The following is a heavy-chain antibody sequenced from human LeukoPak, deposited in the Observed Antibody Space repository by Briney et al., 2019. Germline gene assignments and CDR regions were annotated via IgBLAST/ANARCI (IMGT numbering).Heavy chain of an antibody. CDR3: ARGFGEAPHYYNYYYMDV. CDR2: ISAYHGNT. Sequence: ASVKVSSKASIYIFSNYGVNWVRQAPGQGLEWMGWISAYHGNTNYAQKFQARVTMTTDASTNTAHLEVRGRRFDDTAVYYCARGFGEAPHYYNYYYMDVWGRGTTVIVSS. V-gene: IGHV1-18*01. D-gene: IGHD3-10*01. J-gene: IGHJ6*03. CDR1: IYIFSNYG.